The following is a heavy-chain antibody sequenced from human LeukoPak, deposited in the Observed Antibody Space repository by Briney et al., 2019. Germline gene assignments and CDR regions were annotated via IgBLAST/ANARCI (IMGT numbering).Heavy chain of an antibody. V-gene: IGHV5-10-1*01. CDR2: FDPTDSYT. D-gene: IGHD3-22*01. CDR3: ARHDTDSSGYYFSSPFDY. Sequence: GESLKISCQASGYSFATYWISWVRQTPGQGLEWMGKFDPTDSYTNYSPSFQGHVTISADKSISTAYLQWSSLKASDTAMYYCARHDTDSSGYYFSSPFDYWGQGTLVTVSS. CDR1: GYSFATYW. J-gene: IGHJ4*02.